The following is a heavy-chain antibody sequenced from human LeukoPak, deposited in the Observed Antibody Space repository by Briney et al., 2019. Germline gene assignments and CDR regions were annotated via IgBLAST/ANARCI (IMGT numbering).Heavy chain of an antibody. CDR2: INHSGGT. V-gene: IGHV4-34*01. CDR1: GGSFSGYY. D-gene: IGHD3-3*01. CDR3: ARQIITISI. Sequence: SETLSLTCAVYGGSFSGYYWSWIRQPPGKGLEWIGEINHSGGTNYNPSLKSRVTISVDTSKNQFSLKLSSVTAADTAVYYCARQIITISIWGQGTMVTVSS. J-gene: IGHJ3*02.